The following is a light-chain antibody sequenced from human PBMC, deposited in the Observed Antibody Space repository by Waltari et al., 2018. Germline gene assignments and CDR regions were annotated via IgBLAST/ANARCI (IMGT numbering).Light chain of an antibody. Sequence: EIVLTQSPATLSFSPGEKATFSCRTNLSVITSLTWYQQKLAQAPRLLIYDSSTRATGIPVRFSGRGSGTDFTLTISSLEPEDFAVYYCQQRSTWPRLTFGGGTKVEIK. CDR3: QQRSTWPRLT. V-gene: IGKV3-11*01. CDR1: LSVITS. J-gene: IGKJ4*01. CDR2: DSS.